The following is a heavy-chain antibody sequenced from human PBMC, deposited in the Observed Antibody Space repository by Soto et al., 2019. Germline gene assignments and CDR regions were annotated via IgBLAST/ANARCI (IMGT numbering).Heavy chain of an antibody. CDR2: IVPDGSEK. J-gene: IGHJ1*01. CDR1: GFTFSRYW. Sequence: EVQLVESGGGLVQPGGSLRLSCAAPGFTFSRYWMSWVRQAPGKGLEWVANIVPDGSEKYYVDSVKGRFTISRDNAKNSLYLQMNGLRADDTAVYYCAREAYWGQGTLVTVSS. CDR3: AREAY. V-gene: IGHV3-7*01.